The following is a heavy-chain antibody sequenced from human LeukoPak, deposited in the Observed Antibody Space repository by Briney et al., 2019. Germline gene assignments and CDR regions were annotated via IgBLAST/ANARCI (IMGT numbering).Heavy chain of an antibody. CDR3: ARGTMTTVTYYFDY. CDR1: GGSISSSSYY. CDR2: IYYSGST. D-gene: IGHD4-17*01. Sequence: SETLSLTCTVSGGSISSSSYYWGWIRQPPGKGLEWIGSIYYSGSTYYNPSLKSRVTISVDTSKNQFSLKLSSVTAADTAVYYCARGTMTTVTYYFDYWGQGTLVTVSS. V-gene: IGHV4-39*01. J-gene: IGHJ4*02.